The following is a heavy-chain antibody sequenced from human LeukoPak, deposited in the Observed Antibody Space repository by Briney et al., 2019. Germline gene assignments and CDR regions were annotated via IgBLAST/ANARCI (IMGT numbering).Heavy chain of an antibody. D-gene: IGHD2-15*01. Sequence: GRSLRLSCAASGFTFSSYGMHWVRQAPGKGLEWVAVIWYDGSNKYYADSVKGRFTISRDNSKNTLYLQMNSLRAEDTAVYYCARDPGIGGRNAIDYWGQGTQVTVSS. V-gene: IGHV3-33*01. J-gene: IGHJ4*02. CDR2: IWYDGSNK. CDR1: GFTFSSYG. CDR3: ARDPGIGGRNAIDY.